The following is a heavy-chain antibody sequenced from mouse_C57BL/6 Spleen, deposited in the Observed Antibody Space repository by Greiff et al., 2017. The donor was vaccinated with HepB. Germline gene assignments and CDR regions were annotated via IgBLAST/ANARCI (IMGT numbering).Heavy chain of an antibody. D-gene: IGHD2-4*01. V-gene: IGHV1-69*01. CDR2: IDPSDSYP. J-gene: IGHJ4*01. Sequence: QVQLQQPGAELVMPGASVKLSCKASGYTFTSYWMHWVKQRPGQGLEWIGEIDPSDSYPNYNQKFKGKSTLTVDKSSSTAYMQLSSLTSEDSAVYYCARGDYDPAMDYWGQGPSVTVSS. CDR1: GYTFTSYW. CDR3: ARGDYDPAMDY.